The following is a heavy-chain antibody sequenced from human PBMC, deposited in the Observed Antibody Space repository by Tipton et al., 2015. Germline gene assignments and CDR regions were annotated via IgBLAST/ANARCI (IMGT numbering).Heavy chain of an antibody. D-gene: IGHD3-9*01. Sequence: SLRLSCSAAGFTLSRYAMNWVRQAPGKGLEFVSAISSNGYNTHYADSVKGRFTISRDNSKNTLYLQLSTLRVEDTAVYYCAKGGYFATTGYNYWGQGTLVTVSS. CDR2: ISSNGYNT. CDR3: AKGGYFATTGYNY. CDR1: GFTLSRYA. J-gene: IGHJ4*02. V-gene: IGHV3-64*04.